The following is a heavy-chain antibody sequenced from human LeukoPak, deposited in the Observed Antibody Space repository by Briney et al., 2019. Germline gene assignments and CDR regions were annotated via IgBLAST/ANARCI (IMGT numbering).Heavy chain of an antibody. J-gene: IGHJ3*02. CDR3: ARALITMIVVEQGAFDI. CDR1: GFTFDDYG. CDR2: INWNGGST. D-gene: IGHD3-22*01. V-gene: IGHV3-20*04. Sequence: GGSLRLSCAASGFTFDDYGMSWVRQAPGKGLEWVSGINWNGGSTGYADSVKDRFTISRDNAKNSLYLQMNSLRAEDTALYYCARALITMIVVEQGAFDIWGQGTMVTVSS.